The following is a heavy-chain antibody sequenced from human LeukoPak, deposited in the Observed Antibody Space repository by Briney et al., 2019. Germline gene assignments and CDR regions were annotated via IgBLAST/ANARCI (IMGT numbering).Heavy chain of an antibody. Sequence: SETLSLTCTVSGGSISSYYWSWIRQPPGKGLEWIGYNYYSGSTNHNPSLKSRVTISVDTSKNQFSLKLSSVTAADTAVYYCARYRDDYNDFDYWGQGTLVTVSS. CDR3: ARYRDDYNDFDY. CDR1: GGSISSYY. D-gene: IGHD5-24*01. V-gene: IGHV4-59*08. J-gene: IGHJ4*02. CDR2: NYYSGST.